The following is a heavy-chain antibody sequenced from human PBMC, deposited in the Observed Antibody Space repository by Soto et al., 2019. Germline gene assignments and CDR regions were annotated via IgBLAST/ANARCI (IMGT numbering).Heavy chain of an antibody. D-gene: IGHD1-26*01. CDR2: TGSSGGGT. J-gene: IGHJ4*02. V-gene: IGHV3-23*01. CDR1: RFTFSSYG. Sequence: EVELLESGGGLVQPGGSLRLSCAASRFTFSSYGMSWVRQAPGKGLDWVSGTGSSGGGTYYAVSVKGRFTISRDNSKNTLHLQMNSLRAEDTAVYYCVLRTTGSCFDYWGQGTLVTVSS. CDR3: VLRTTGSCFDY.